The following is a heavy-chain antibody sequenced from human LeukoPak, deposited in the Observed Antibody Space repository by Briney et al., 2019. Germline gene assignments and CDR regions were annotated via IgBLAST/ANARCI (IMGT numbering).Heavy chain of an antibody. CDR3: AREPPIAAKDNGMDV. V-gene: IGHV3-7*01. D-gene: IGHD6-6*01. Sequence: GGSLRLSCAASGFTFSSYWMSWVRQAPGKGLEWVANIKQDGSEKYYVDSVKGRFTISRDNAKNSLYLQMNSLGAEDTAVYYCAREPPIAAKDNGMDVWGQGTTVTVSS. CDR1: GFTFSSYW. CDR2: IKQDGSEK. J-gene: IGHJ6*02.